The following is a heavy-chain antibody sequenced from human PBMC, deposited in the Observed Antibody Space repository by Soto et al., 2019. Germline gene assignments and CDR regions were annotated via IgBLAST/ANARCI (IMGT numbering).Heavy chain of an antibody. CDR1: GYTFTSYG. V-gene: IGHV1-18*01. J-gene: IGHJ4*02. Sequence: GASVKVSCKASGYTFTSYGISWVRQAPGQGLEWMGWISAYNGNTNYAQKPQGRVTMTTDTSTSTAYMELRSLRSDDTAVYYCARVEGRRSGWYQGDFDYWGQGTLVTVSS. CDR3: ARVEGRRSGWYQGDFDY. CDR2: ISAYNGNT. D-gene: IGHD6-19*01.